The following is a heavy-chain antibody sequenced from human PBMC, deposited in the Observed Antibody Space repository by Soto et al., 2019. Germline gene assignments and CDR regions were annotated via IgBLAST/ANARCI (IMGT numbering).Heavy chain of an antibody. J-gene: IGHJ6*02. D-gene: IGHD2-15*01. V-gene: IGHV4-39*01. CDR2: IYYSGST. CDR1: GGSISSSSYC. CDR3: ARLGGYCSGGSCYSNYYYYYGMDV. Sequence: PSETLSLTCTVSGGSISSSSYCWGWIRQPPGKGLEWIGSIYYSGSTYYNPSLKSRVTISVDTSKNQFSLKLSSVTAADTAVYYCARLGGYCSGGSCYSNYYYYYGMDVWGQGTTVTVSS.